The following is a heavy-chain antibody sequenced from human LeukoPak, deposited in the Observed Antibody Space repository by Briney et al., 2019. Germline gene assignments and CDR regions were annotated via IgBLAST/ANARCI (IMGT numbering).Heavy chain of an antibody. D-gene: IGHD3-9*01. V-gene: IGHV1-8*01. CDR3: ASAYFDWLGYYGMDV. CDR1: GYTFTSYD. CDR2: MNPNSGNT. Sequence: ASVKVSCKASGYTFTSYDINWVRQATGQGLEWMGWMNPNSGNTGYAQKFQGRVTMTRNTSISTAYMELSSLRSEDTAVYYCASAYFDWLGYYGMDVWGQGTTVTVSS. J-gene: IGHJ6*02.